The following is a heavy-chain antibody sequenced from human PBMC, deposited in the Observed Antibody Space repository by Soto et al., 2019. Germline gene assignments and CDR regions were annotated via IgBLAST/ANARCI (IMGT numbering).Heavy chain of an antibody. J-gene: IGHJ4*02. Sequence: SETQSLTSAFYGLSFSGYYWSWIRQPPGKGLEWIGEINHSGSTNYNPSLKSRVTISVDTSKNQFSLKLSSVTAADTAVYYCARLPRYCSSTSCYFFRDYWGQGTLVTVSS. CDR1: GLSFSGYY. CDR3: ARLPRYCSSTSCYFFRDY. CDR2: INHSGST. D-gene: IGHD2-2*01. V-gene: IGHV4-34*01.